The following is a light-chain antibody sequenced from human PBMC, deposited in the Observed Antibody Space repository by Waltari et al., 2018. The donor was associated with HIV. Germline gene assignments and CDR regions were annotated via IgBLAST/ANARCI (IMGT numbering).Light chain of an antibody. CDR3: QQAYKGLT. CDR2: SAS. CDR1: ETISTY. V-gene: IGKV1-39*01. J-gene: IGKJ3*01. Sequence: DIQMTQSPSSLSASLGDRVIITCRARETISTYLNWYQQRPGRAPNHLIYSASTWQSGVPSRFSGSGSGTDFTLTINSLQPEDFAIYFCQQAYKGLTFGPGTKVDV.